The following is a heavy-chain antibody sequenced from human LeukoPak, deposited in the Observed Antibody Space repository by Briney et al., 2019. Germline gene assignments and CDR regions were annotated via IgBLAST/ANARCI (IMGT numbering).Heavy chain of an antibody. V-gene: IGHV1-18*04. CDR2: ISAYNGNT. CDR1: GYTFTSYG. CDR3: ARDQSAANYDILTGYYDY. J-gene: IGHJ4*02. Sequence: ASVKVSCKASGYTFTSYGISWVRRAPGQGLEWMGWISAYNGNTNYAQKLQGRVTMTTDTSTSTAYMELRSLRSDDTAVYYCARDQSAANYDILTGYYDYWGQGTLVTVSS. D-gene: IGHD3-9*01.